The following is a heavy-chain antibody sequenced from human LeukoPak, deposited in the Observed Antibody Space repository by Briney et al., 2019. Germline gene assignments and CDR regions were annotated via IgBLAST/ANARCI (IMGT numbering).Heavy chain of an antibody. J-gene: IGHJ3*01. CDR2: IYWDSNK. D-gene: IGHD3-22*01. CDR1: GFSLSTSGVG. V-gene: IGHV2-5*02. CDR3: GHRADYDSMQDPFDV. Sequence: SGPTLVKPTQTLTLTCTFSGFSLSTSGVGVGWIRQPPGKALEWLALIYWDSNKRYSPSPESRLTITSDTSRNQVGLTMTNMDPLDTATYYCGHRADYDSMQDPFDVWGQGTMVTVSS.